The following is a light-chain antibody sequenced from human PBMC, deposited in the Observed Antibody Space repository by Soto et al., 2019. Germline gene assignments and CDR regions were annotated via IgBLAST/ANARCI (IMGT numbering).Light chain of an antibody. CDR1: SSNIGSNT. J-gene: IGLJ1*01. CDR3: AAWDDSLNGYV. Sequence: QSVLTQPPSASGTPGQRVTISCSGTSSNIGSNTVHWYQHLPGTAPKLLIYSNNQRPSGVPDRFSGSKSGTSASLAISVLQSEDEADYYCAAWDDSLNGYVFGTGTKLTVL. CDR2: SNN. V-gene: IGLV1-44*01.